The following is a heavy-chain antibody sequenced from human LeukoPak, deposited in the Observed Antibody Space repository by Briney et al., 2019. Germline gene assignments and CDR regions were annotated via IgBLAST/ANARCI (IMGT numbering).Heavy chain of an antibody. V-gene: IGHV3-9*03. Sequence: PGKSLRLSCAAYGFTFDDYAMHWVRQAPGKGLEWVSGISWNSGSIGYADSVKGRFTISRDNAKNSLYLQMNSLRAEDMALYYCAKGYYYDSSGYFDAFDIWGQGTMVTVSS. CDR1: GFTFDDYA. CDR2: ISWNSGSI. D-gene: IGHD3-22*01. CDR3: AKGYYYDSSGYFDAFDI. J-gene: IGHJ3*02.